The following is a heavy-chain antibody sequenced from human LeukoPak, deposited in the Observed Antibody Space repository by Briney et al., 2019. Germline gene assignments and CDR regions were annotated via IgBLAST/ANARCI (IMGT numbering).Heavy chain of an antibody. J-gene: IGHJ4*02. CDR2: IYHSGST. D-gene: IGHD3-10*01. Sequence: SETLSLTCAVSGGSISSSNWWNWVRQPPGRGLEWIGEIYHSGSTDYNPSLKSRVTMSVDKSKNHFSLKLSSVTAADTAVYYCARALGGSRFGELRYFDYWGQGTLVTVSS. CDR1: GGSISSSNW. V-gene: IGHV4-4*02. CDR3: ARALGGSRFGELRYFDY.